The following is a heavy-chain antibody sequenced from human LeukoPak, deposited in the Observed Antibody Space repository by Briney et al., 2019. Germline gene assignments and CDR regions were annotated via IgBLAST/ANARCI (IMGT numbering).Heavy chain of an antibody. CDR1: GFTFSGHW. CDR3: TRDRSRAEDD. CDR2: INQGGSDK. V-gene: IGHV3-7*01. Sequence: PGGSLRLSCAASGFTFSGHWMSWVRQAPGKGLEWVAHINQGGSDKYYVDSVKGRFTISRDNANNSLYLQMNSLRGEDTAVYYCTRDRSRAEDDWGQGTLVTVSS. J-gene: IGHJ4*02. D-gene: IGHD1-14*01.